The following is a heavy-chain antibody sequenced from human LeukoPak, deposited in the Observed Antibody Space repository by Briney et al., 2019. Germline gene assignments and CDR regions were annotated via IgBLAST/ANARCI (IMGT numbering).Heavy chain of an antibody. D-gene: IGHD2-21*01. Sequence: GGSLRLSCAASGFTFSDHYMNWVRQAPGKGLEWVGRTRDKAKSYTTEYAARVKGRFTVTRDDSKNSLSLQMNNVKTEDTAVYYCARDTHVAMYVWGKGTTVTVSS. CDR3: ARDTHVAMYV. J-gene: IGHJ6*04. V-gene: IGHV3-72*01. CDR1: GFTFSDHY. CDR2: TRDKAKSYTT.